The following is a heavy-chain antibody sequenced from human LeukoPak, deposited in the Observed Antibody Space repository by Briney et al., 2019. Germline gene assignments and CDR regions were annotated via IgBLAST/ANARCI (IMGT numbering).Heavy chain of an antibody. V-gene: IGHV3-23*01. D-gene: IGHD6-13*01. CDR2: ISGSGGST. CDR1: GFTFSDYY. Sequence: GGSLRLSCAASGFTFSDYYMSWIRQAPGKGLEWVSAISGSGGSTYYADSVKGRFTISRDNSKNTLYLQMNSLRAEDTAVYYCAKVLQQLAVFSAFDIWGQGTMVTVSS. J-gene: IGHJ3*02. CDR3: AKVLQQLAVFSAFDI.